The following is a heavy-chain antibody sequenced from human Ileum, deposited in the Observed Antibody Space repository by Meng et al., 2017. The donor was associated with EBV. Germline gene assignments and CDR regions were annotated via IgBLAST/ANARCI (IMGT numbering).Heavy chain of an antibody. CDR3: ARVNGDCFSTICYKGWFDP. CDR2: IYYSGRT. CDR1: GGSVSSGNNY. J-gene: IGHJ5*02. D-gene: IGHD2-2*02. V-gene: IGHV4-30-4*01. Sequence: GQLQEPGPGLLKPSQTLSLTCTVSGGSVSSGNNYWIWIRQPPGKGLEWIGYIYYSGRTYYNPSLESRVTMSVDTSKNQFSLNLNSVTAADTAVYYCARVNGDCFSTICYKGWFDPWGQGTLVTVSS.